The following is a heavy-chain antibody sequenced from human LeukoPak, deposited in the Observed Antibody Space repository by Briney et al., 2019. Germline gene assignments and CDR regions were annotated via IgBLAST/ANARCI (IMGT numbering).Heavy chain of an antibody. CDR2: ISSSGSTI. V-gene: IGHV3-48*03. D-gene: IGHD3-10*02. CDR1: GFAFSSYE. Sequence: PTGGSLRLSCAASGFAFSSYEMNWVRQAPGKGLEWVSYISSSGSTIYYADSVKGRFTISRDNAKNSLYLQMNSLRAEDTAVYYCANLVITMIGGVGGKGPTVTISS. CDR3: ANLVITMIGGV. J-gene: IGHJ6*04.